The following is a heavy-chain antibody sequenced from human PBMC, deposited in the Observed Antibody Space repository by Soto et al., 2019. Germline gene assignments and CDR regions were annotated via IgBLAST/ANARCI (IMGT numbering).Heavy chain of an antibody. V-gene: IGHV1-18*04. CDR3: ARDSSVLRFLEWLLYPHYFDY. CDR2: ISAYNGNT. J-gene: IGHJ4*02. Sequence: ASVKVSCKASGYTFTSYGISWVRQAPGQGLEWMGWISAYNGNTNYAQKLPGRVTMTTDTSTSTAYRELRSLRSDDTAVYYCARDSSVLRFLEWLLYPHYFDYWGQGTLVTVSS. CDR1: GYTFTSYG. D-gene: IGHD3-3*01.